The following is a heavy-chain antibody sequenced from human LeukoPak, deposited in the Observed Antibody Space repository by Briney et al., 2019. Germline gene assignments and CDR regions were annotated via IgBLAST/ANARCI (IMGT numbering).Heavy chain of an antibody. D-gene: IGHD6-6*01. CDR2: IYYSRST. J-gene: IGHJ4*02. Sequence: EALSLTCTVSGGSISSSSYYWDWIRQPPGKGLEYIGSIYYSRSTYYTPSLRSRVTISVDTSKNQFSLKLSSVTATDTAVYYCARHRGSSSNFDYWGQGTLVTVSS. CDR3: ARHRGSSSNFDY. CDR1: GGSISSSSYY. V-gene: IGHV4-39*01.